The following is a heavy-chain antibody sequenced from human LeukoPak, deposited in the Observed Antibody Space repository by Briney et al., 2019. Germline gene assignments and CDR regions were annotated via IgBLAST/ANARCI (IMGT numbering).Heavy chain of an antibody. CDR1: GGSISSYY. CDR2: IYTSGST. J-gene: IGHJ4*02. CDR3: ARAGGDDAAGPEVWVFDY. D-gene: IGHD3-10*01. Sequence: SETLSLTCTVSGGSISSYYWSWIRQPAGKGLERIGRIYTSGSTNYNPSLKSRVTISVDTSKNQFSLKLSSVTAADTAVYYCARAGGDDAAGPEVWVFDYWGQGTLVTVSS. V-gene: IGHV4-4*07.